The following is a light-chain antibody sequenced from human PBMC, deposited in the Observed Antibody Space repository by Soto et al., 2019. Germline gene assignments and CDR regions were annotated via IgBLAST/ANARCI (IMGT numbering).Light chain of an antibody. CDR2: EDN. CDR1: SSDVGSYNL. Sequence: QSALTQPASVSGSPGQSITISCTGTSSDVGSYNLVSWYQQHPGKAPKLMILEDNKRPSGVSNRFSGSKSGNTASLTISGLQAEDEADYYCCSYAGSSTFVIFGGGTKVNVL. J-gene: IGLJ2*01. CDR3: CSYAGSSTFVI. V-gene: IGLV2-23*02.